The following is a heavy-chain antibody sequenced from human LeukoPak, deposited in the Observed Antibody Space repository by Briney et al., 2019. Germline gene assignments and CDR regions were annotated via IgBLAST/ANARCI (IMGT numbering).Heavy chain of an antibody. V-gene: IGHV3-20*03. CDR2: INWNGGST. D-gene: IGHD6-13*01. Sequence: INWNGGSTGYADSVKGRFTISRDNAKNSLYLQMNSLRAEDTALYYCARRRGIAAARSYYLDYWGQGTLVTVSS. J-gene: IGHJ4*02. CDR3: ARRRGIAAARSYYLDY.